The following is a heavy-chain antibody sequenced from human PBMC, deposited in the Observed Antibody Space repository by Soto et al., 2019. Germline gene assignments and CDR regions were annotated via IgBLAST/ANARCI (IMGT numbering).Heavy chain of an antibody. CDR1: GYRFTSYW. V-gene: IGHV5-51*01. D-gene: IGHD3-22*01. CDR2: IFPSDSDT. Sequence: PGESLKISCRTSGYRFTSYWIAWVRQMPGKGLEWMGIIFPSDSDTRYSPSFQGQVTISADRSTSTVFLQWASLKASDTAVYFCARKDKSGYFNWFDPWRQRTLVTVSS. CDR3: ARKDKSGYFNWFDP. J-gene: IGHJ5*02.